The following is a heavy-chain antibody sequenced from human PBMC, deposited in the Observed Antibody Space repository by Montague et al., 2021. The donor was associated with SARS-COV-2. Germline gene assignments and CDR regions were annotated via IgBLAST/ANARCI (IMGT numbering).Heavy chain of an antibody. J-gene: IGHJ4*02. CDR1: GXTRKNNYY. V-gene: IGHV4-39*01. Sequence: SETLSLTCSFSGXTRKNNYYWGWIRQPPGKGPEWVGSLYYSGNAYYSPSLRSRVTISVDTSRSQFSLQLTSVTVADTAIYYCARGIDFGLVASRSHYFDTWGQGTLVSVSS. CDR2: LYYSGNA. D-gene: IGHD3-3*01. CDR3: ARGIDFGLVASRSHYFDT.